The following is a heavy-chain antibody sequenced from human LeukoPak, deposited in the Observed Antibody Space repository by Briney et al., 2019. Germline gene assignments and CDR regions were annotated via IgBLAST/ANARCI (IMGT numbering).Heavy chain of an antibody. CDR2: ISSSGSTI. CDR1: GFTFSSYS. Sequence: PGGSLRLSCAASGFTFSSYSMNWVRQAPGKGLEWVSYISSSGSTIYYADSVKGRFTISRDNAKNSLYLQMNSLRAEDTAVYYCARTIDVGDSRTYWGQGTLVTVSS. D-gene: IGHD2-21*02. V-gene: IGHV3-48*01. CDR3: ARTIDVGDSRTY. J-gene: IGHJ4*02.